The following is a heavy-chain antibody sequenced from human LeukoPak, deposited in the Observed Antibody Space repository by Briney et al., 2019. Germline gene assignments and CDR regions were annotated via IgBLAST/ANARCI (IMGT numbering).Heavy chain of an antibody. V-gene: IGHV3-11*01. D-gene: IGHD3-10*01. CDR3: ARELIMVRGVIGY. J-gene: IGHJ4*02. Sequence: PGGSLRLSCAASGFTFSDYDKSWIRQAPGQGLEWASYISSSGSTVYYADSVKGRFTISRDNAKNSLYLQMNGLRAEDTAVYYCARELIMVRGVIGYWGQGTLVTVSS. CDR2: ISSSGSTV. CDR1: GFTFSDYD.